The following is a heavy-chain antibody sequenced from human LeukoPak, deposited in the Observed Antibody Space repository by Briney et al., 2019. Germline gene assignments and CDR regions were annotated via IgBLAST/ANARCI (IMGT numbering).Heavy chain of an antibody. CDR2: ISWNSGSI. CDR1: GFTFDGYA. V-gene: IGHV3-9*01. CDR3: AKDSGSYDRYFDY. Sequence: GGSLRLSCAASGFTFDGYAMHWVRQAPGKGLEWVSGISWNSGSIGYADSVKGRFTISRDNAKNSLYLQMNSLRAEDTALYYCAKDSGSYDRYFDYWGQGTLVTVSS. D-gene: IGHD1-26*01. J-gene: IGHJ4*02.